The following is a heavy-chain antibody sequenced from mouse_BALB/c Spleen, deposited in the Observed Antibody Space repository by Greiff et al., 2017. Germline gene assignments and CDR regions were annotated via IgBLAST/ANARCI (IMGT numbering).Heavy chain of an antibody. CDR1: GFTFSSYG. D-gene: IGHD2-1*01. V-gene: IGHV5-6*01. Sequence: EVHLVESGGDLVKPGGSLKLSCAASGFTFSSYGMSWVRQTPDKRLEWVATISSGGSYTYYPDSVKGRFTISRDNAKNTLYLQMSSLKSEDTAMYYCARLGNYGFACWGQGTLVTVSA. CDR2: ISSGGSYT. CDR3: ARLGNYGFAC. J-gene: IGHJ3*01.